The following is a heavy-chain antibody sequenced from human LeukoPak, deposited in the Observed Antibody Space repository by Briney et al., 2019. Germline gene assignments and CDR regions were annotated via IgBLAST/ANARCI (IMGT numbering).Heavy chain of an antibody. D-gene: IGHD2/OR15-2a*01. CDR1: GFTFSSYE. Sequence: PGGSLRLSCAASGFTFSSYEMNWVRQAPGKGLEWVSYIASGGGANRFYSESVKGRFTISRDNAKNSLYLHMSSLRAEDTGVYYCARIGTTTRGPAGLDVWGQGTTVTVSS. CDR2: IASGGGANR. J-gene: IGHJ6*02. CDR3: ARIGTTTRGPAGLDV. V-gene: IGHV3-48*03.